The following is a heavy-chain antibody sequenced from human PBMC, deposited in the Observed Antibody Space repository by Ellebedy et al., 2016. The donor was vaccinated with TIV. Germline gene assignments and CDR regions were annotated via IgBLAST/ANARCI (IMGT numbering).Heavy chain of an antibody. CDR2: IKHDGSED. CDR1: GFTFRNYW. D-gene: IGHD2-2*01. Sequence: GESLKISCAASGFTFRNYWMSWVRQAPGKGLEWVANIKHDGSEDSSVDSVKGRFTISRDNAKNSLYLQMNSLSVDDTAIYYCARDHARYYYYGMDIWGQGTTVTVSS. V-gene: IGHV3-7*01. J-gene: IGHJ6*02. CDR3: ARDHARYYYYGMDI.